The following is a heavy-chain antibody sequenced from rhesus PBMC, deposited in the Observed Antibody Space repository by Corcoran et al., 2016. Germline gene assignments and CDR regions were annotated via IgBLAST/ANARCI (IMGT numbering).Heavy chain of an antibody. CDR2: ISESGGTL. Sequence: DVQLVESGGGLVKPGGSLRLSCVASGFTFSSYEMHWVRQAPGKGLEWVSVISESGGTLYNADSGKGLFTFSRDNAKNARFLQMNSLRAEDTAVYYCTRARGGGGYSNYDYWGQGVLVSVSS. J-gene: IGHJ4*01. V-gene: IGHV3-100*02. CDR3: TRARGGGGYSNYDY. CDR1: GFTFSSYE. D-gene: IGHD5-24*01.